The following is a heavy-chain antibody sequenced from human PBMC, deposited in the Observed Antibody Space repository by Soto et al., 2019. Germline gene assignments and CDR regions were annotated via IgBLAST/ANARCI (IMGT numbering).Heavy chain of an antibody. V-gene: IGHV1-8*01. CDR2: MNPNSCNT. J-gene: IGHJ6*02. D-gene: IGHD3-10*01. CDR3: ARELGSYYGMEG. Sequence: QVQLVQSGAEGKKPGASVKVSCKASGYTFTSYDINWMRQATGQGLEWMGWMNPNSCNTGYAQKFQCRVTMTSNTAISPAYRELSSMRSEETAVYYCARELGSYYGMEGCGRVSTVTVS. CDR1: GYTFTSYD.